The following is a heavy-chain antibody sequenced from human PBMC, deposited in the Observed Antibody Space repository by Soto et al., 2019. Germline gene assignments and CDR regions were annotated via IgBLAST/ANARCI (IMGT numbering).Heavy chain of an antibody. J-gene: IGHJ3*02. V-gene: IGHV1-18*04. CDR2: ISAYNGNT. Sequence: ASVKASSKASGDTFTSYGICSVRQYPGQGLEWMGWISAYNGNTNYAQKLQGRVTMTTDTSTSTAYMELRSLRSDDTAVYYCASQYSGYDADAFDIWGQGTMVTVSS. D-gene: IGHD5-12*01. CDR1: GDTFTSYG. CDR3: ASQYSGYDADAFDI.